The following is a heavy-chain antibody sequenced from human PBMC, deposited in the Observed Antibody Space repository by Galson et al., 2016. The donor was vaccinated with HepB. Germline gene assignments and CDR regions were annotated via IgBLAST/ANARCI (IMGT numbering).Heavy chain of an antibody. CDR2: IRGTGVTT. CDR3: AKATPYYDVLTGFFVYYPDY. D-gene: IGHD3-9*01. Sequence: SLRLSCAASGFTFSDYAMSWVRQAPGKGLQWVSTIRGTGVTTHYADSVKGRFTISRDNSKKTLYLQMSSLRAEDTAMYYCAKATPYYDVLTGFFVYYPDYWGHGTLVTVSS. V-gene: IGHV3-23*01. J-gene: IGHJ4*01. CDR1: GFTFSDYA.